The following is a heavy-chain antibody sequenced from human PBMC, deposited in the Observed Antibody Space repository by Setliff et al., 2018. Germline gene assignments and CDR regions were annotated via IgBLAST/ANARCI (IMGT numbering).Heavy chain of an antibody. D-gene: IGHD3-22*01. CDR2: INPSSGRT. J-gene: IGHJ3*02. Sequence: ASVKVSCKASGYTFTSHYMHWVRQAPGLGLEWMGTINPSSGRTSYARKLQGRVTMTRDTSTSTVYMDMSSLRSEDTAVYYCARDVFPYHYEGAFDIWGQGTMVTVSS. V-gene: IGHV1-46*01. CDR1: GYTFTSHY. CDR3: ARDVFPYHYEGAFDI.